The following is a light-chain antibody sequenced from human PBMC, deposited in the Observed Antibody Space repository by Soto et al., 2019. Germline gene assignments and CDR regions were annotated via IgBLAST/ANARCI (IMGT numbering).Light chain of an antibody. CDR1: QDISDY. CDR3: QNYNGPPWT. J-gene: IGKJ1*01. V-gene: IGKV1-27*01. CDR2: AAS. Sequence: DIQMTQSPSSLSASVGDRVTITCRASQDISDYLAWYQQRPGQVPNLLIYAASTLQSGVPSRFRGSGSGTDFTLIITGLQPEDFATYYCQNYNGPPWTFGQGTKVDIK.